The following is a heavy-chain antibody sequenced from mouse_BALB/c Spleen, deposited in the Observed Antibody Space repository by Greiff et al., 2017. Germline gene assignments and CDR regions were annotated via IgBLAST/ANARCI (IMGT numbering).Heavy chain of an antibody. D-gene: IGHD2-14*01. V-gene: IGHV1S22*01. J-gene: IGHJ3*01. CDR1: GYTFTSYW. Sequence: LQQPGSELVRPGASVKLSCKASGYTFTSYWMHWVKQRPGQGLEWIGNIYPGSGSTNYDEKFKSKATLTVDTSSSTAYMQLSSLTSEDSAVYYCTREGYRYGAWFAYWGQGTLVTVSA. CDR3: TREGYRYGAWFAY. CDR2: IYPGSGST.